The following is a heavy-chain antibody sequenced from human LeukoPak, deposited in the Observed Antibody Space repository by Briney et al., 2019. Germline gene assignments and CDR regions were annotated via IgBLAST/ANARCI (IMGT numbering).Heavy chain of an antibody. V-gene: IGHV3-23*01. Sequence: PGGSLRLSCAASGFTFSSYGMSWVRQAPGKGLEWVSAISGSGGSTYYADSVKGRFTISRDNSKNTLYLQMISLRAEDTAVYYCAKGDYYDSSGYLSRPGYWGQGTLVTVSS. CDR1: GFTFSSYG. J-gene: IGHJ4*02. D-gene: IGHD3-22*01. CDR2: ISGSGGST. CDR3: AKGDYYDSSGYLSRPGY.